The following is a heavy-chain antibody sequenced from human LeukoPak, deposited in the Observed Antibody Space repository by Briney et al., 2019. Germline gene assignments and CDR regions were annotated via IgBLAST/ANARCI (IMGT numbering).Heavy chain of an antibody. Sequence: PSETLSLTCAVYGGSFSGYYWSWIRQPPGKGLEWIGEINHSGSTNYNPSLKSRVTISVDTSKNQFSLKLSSVTAADTAVYYCARRPVRYSNYDRCWFDPWGQGTLVTVSS. V-gene: IGHV4-34*01. D-gene: IGHD4-11*01. CDR3: ARRPVRYSNYDRCWFDP. CDR2: INHSGST. CDR1: GGSFSGYY. J-gene: IGHJ5*02.